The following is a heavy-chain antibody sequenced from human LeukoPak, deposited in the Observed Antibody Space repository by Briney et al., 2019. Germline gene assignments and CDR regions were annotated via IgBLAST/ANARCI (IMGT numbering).Heavy chain of an antibody. CDR3: ARDGYGGNSIWFDP. V-gene: IGHV4-61*02. CDR1: GGSISSGSYY. CDR2: IYTSGST. J-gene: IGHJ5*02. Sequence: SETLSLTCTVSGGSISSGSYYWSWIRQPAGKGLEWIGRIYTSGSTNYNPSLKSRVTISVDTSKNQFSLKLSSVTAADTAVYYCARDGYGGNSIWFDPWGQGTLVTVSS. D-gene: IGHD4-23*01.